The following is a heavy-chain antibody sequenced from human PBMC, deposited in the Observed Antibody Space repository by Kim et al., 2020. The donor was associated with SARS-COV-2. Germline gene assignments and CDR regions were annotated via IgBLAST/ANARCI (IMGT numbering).Heavy chain of an antibody. J-gene: IGHJ4*02. CDR3: ASSGSVHFDY. D-gene: IGHD6-25*01. CDR2: ISYDGSNK. V-gene: IGHV3-30*04. CDR1: GFTFSSYA. Sequence: GGSLRLSCAASGFTFSSYAMHWVRQAPGKGLEWVAVISYDGSNKYYADSVKGRFTISRDNFKNTLYLQMNSLRAEDTAVYYCASSGSVHFDYWGQGTLVTVSS.